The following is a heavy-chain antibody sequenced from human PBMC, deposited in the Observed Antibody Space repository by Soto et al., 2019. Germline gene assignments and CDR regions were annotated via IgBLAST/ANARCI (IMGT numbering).Heavy chain of an antibody. V-gene: IGHV1-58*01. Sequence: ASVKVSCKASGFTFTSSAVQWVRQARGQRLEWIGWVVVGSGNTNYAQKFQERVTITRDMSTSTAYMELSSLRSEDTAVYYCAAVDFLEWAPSYYFDYWGQGTLVTVSS. CDR2: VVVGSGNT. CDR3: AAVDFLEWAPSYYFDY. CDR1: GFTFTSSA. D-gene: IGHD3-3*01. J-gene: IGHJ4*02.